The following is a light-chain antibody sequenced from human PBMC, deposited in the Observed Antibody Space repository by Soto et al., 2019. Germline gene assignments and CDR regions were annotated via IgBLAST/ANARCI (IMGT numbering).Light chain of an antibody. CDR1: QSVSNY. CDR2: DAS. V-gene: IGKV3-11*01. J-gene: IGKJ2*01. CDR3: QQRSNWPPYT. Sequence: EIVLTQSPATLSLSPGEIATLSCGASQSVSNYLAWYQQKPGQAPRLLIYDASNRATGFPARFSGSGSGTDFTLTISSLEPEDFAVYYCQQRSNWPPYTFGQGTKLEIK.